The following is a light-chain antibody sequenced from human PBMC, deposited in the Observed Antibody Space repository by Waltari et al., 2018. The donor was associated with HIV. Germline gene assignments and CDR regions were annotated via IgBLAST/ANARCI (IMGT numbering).Light chain of an antibody. V-gene: IGKV3-15*01. J-gene: IGKJ5*01. CDR1: QSVSSY. CDR3: QQYNQGPLGIT. Sequence: EIVLTQSPATLSLSPGERATLSCRASQSVSSYLAWYQQKAGQAPRLLIYDATTRATGIPARFGGSGSGTEFTLTISSLQSEDFGLYYCQQYNQGPLGITFGQGTRLEI. CDR2: DAT.